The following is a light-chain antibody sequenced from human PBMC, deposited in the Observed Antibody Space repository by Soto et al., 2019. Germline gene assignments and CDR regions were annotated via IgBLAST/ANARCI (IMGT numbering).Light chain of an antibody. V-gene: IGKV1-39*01. CDR3: QQTYSTPRFT. J-gene: IGKJ3*01. CDR2: AAS. CDR1: QSISSY. Sequence: DIQMTQSPSSLSASVGDRVTITCRASQSISSYLNWYQQKPWKAPKLLIYAASSLQSGVPSRFSSSGSGTDLPLTNSSLQPEDFATFYCQQTYSTPRFTFGHGTKLDIK.